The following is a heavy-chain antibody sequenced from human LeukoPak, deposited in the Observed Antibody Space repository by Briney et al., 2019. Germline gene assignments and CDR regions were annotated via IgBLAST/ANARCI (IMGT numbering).Heavy chain of an antibody. D-gene: IGHD1-26*01. CDR2: IYHSGST. CDR1: GGSISSSNW. J-gene: IGHJ6*02. CDR3: ARVKVGPSYYYYYGMDV. Sequence: SGTLSLTCAVSGGSISSSNWWSWVRQPPGKGLEWIGEIYHSGSTNYNPPLKSRVTISVDKSKNQFSLKLSSVTAADTAVYYCARVKVGPSYYYYYGMDVWGQGTTVTVSS. V-gene: IGHV4-4*02.